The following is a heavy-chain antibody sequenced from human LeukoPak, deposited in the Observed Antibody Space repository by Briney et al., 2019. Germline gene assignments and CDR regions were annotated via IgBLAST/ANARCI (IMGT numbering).Heavy chain of an antibody. CDR2: IYSSGTT. J-gene: IGHJ4*02. D-gene: IGHD3-10*01. V-gene: IGHV4-4*09. Sequence: SETLSLTCTVSGDSISSSYWSWIRQPPGQGLEYIGYIYSSGTTNYNPSLKSRFTISVDTSRNQLFLKLTSVTAADTAVYFCAKKGGSGNLVYFDYWGQGALVPVSS. CDR3: AKKGGSGNLVYFDY. CDR1: GDSISSSY.